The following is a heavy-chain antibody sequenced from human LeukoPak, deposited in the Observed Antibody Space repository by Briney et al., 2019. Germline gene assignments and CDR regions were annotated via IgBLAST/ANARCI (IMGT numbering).Heavy chain of an antibody. CDR1: GFSFSSYW. V-gene: IGHV3-74*01. D-gene: IGHD6-19*01. CDR3: ARSSYPYYFDY. CDR2: VNNDGRST. J-gene: IGHJ4*02. Sequence: GGSLRLSCGASGFSFSSYWMHWVRQAPGKGQMWVSRVNNDGRSTTYADSVEGGFTISRDNARNTLYLQMNSLRAEDTAVYYCARSSYPYYFDYWGQGTLVTVS.